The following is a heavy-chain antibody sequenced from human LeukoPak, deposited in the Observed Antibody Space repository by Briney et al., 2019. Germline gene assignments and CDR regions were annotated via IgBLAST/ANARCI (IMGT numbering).Heavy chain of an antibody. CDR2: IRSKAYGETA. J-gene: IGHJ4*02. Sequence: GRSLRLSCTASGFTFGDYAMSWIRQAPGKGLEWVGFIRSKAYGETADYAASVKGRFTISRDDSKAIAYLQMNSLKTEDTAVYHCTRDRGAYNLYDYWGQGTLVTVSS. V-gene: IGHV3-49*03. D-gene: IGHD1-1*01. CDR1: GFTFGDYA. CDR3: TRDRGAYNLYDY.